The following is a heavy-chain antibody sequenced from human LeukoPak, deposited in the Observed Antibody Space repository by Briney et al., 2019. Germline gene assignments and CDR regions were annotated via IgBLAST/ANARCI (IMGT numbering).Heavy chain of an antibody. Sequence: GGSLRLSCAASGFTFSSYGMHWVRQAPGKGLEWVAVIWYDGSNKYYADSVKGRFTISRDNSKNTLYLQMNSLRAEDTAVYYCASVGAIFDAQFDYWGQGTLVTVSS. V-gene: IGHV3-33*01. CDR3: ASVGAIFDAQFDY. CDR1: GFTFSSYG. J-gene: IGHJ4*02. D-gene: IGHD1-26*01. CDR2: IWYDGSNK.